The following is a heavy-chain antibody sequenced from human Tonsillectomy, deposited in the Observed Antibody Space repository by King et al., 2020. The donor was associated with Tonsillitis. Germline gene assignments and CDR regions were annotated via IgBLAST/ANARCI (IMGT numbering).Heavy chain of an antibody. CDR1: GDTFINYG. D-gene: IGHD3-10*01. CDR2: ITVYNGNT. Sequence: QLVQSGAEVKKPGASVKVSCKASGDTFINYGISWVRQAPGQGLEWMGWITVYNGNTNYAQNLQDRVTMTTDTSTSTAHMELRGLRSDDTAVYYCVRYNYGSMPRADYFDCWGQGTLITVSS. J-gene: IGHJ4*02. V-gene: IGHV1-18*01. CDR3: VRYNYGSMPRADYFDC.